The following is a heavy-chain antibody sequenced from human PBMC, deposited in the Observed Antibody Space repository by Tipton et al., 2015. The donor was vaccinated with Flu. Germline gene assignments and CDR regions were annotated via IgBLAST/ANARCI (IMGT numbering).Heavy chain of an antibody. V-gene: IGHV3-23*01. CDR2: FSASGGSR. J-gene: IGHJ4*02. CDR1: GFTFSRYA. Sequence: SLRLSCAASGFTFSRYAMSWVRQAPGKGLEWVSAFSASGGSRYFADSVKGRFTIFRDNLKNTLYLQMNSLRVEDTAIYYCAKVIPEKVAGPDYWGQGTLVTVSS. CDR3: AKVIPEKVAGPDY. D-gene: IGHD6-19*01.